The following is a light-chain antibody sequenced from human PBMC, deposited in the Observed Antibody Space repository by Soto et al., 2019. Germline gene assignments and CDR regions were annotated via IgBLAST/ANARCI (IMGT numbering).Light chain of an antibody. J-gene: IGKJ1*01. V-gene: IGKV3-15*01. CDR3: QQYNNWPPT. CDR1: QSVHSN. CDR2: GAS. Sequence: EIVMTQSPATLSVSPWERATLSCRASQSVHSNLAWYQQKPGQAPRLLIYGASTRATGIAARFSGRGSGTEFTLTISSLQSEDFAVYYCQQYNNWPPTFGQGTKVDIK.